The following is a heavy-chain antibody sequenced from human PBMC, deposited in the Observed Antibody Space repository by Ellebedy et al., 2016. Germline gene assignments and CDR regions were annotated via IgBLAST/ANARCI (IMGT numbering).Heavy chain of an antibody. V-gene: IGHV3-64*04. J-gene: IGHJ3*02. Sequence: GGSLRLSCSASGFTFSSYAMHWVRQAPGKGLEYVSAISSNGGSTYYADSVKGRFTISRDNAKNSLYLQMNSLRDEDTAVYYCARESPYYDFWSGSSLDAFDIWGQGTMVTVSS. CDR3: ARESPYYDFWSGSSLDAFDI. CDR2: ISSNGGST. D-gene: IGHD3-3*01. CDR1: GFTFSSYA.